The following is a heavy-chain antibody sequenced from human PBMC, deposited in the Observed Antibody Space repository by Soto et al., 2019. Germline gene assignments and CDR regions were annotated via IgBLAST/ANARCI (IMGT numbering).Heavy chain of an antibody. CDR1: GGSISSSSYY. CDR3: ARGEEYSRDWGQYYFDY. V-gene: IGHV4-39*01. J-gene: IGHJ4*02. D-gene: IGHD6-6*01. CDR2: IYYSGST. Sequence: PSETLSLTCTVSGGSISSSSYYWGWIRQPPGKGLEWIGSIYYSGSTYYNPSLKSRVTISVDTSKNQFSLKLSSVTAADTAVYYCARGEEYSRDWGQYYFDYWGQGTLVTVSS.